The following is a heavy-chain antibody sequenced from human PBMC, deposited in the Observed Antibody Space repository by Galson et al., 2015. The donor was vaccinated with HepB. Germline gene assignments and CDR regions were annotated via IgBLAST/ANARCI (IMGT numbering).Heavy chain of an antibody. Sequence: SLRLSCAASGFTFSSYGMHWVRQAPGKGLEWVAVISYDGSNKYYADSVKGRFTISRDNSKNTLYLQMNSLRAEDTAVYYCAKDHPDFWSGYEAGDGMDVWGQGTTVTVSS. D-gene: IGHD3-3*01. J-gene: IGHJ6*02. V-gene: IGHV3-30*18. CDR1: GFTFSSYG. CDR3: AKDHPDFWSGYEAGDGMDV. CDR2: ISYDGSNK.